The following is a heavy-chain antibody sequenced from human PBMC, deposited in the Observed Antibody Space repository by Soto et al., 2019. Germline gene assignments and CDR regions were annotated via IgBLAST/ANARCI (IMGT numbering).Heavy chain of an antibody. V-gene: IGHV4-59*01. D-gene: IGHD5-12*01. CDR2: IYYSGST. CDR1: GGSISSYY. Sequence: SETLSLTCTVSGGSISSYYWSWVRQPPGEGLEWIGDIYYSGSTNYNPPLKSRVTIAVDTTKYQFSQRLSSVTAADTDVYYCARGRVATSVGSYYDMDVWGKGTTVTVSS. J-gene: IGHJ6*03. CDR3: ARGRVATSVGSYYDMDV.